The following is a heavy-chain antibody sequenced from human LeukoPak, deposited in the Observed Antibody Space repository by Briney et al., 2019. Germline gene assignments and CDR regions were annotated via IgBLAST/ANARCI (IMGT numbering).Heavy chain of an antibody. V-gene: IGHV3-7*01. CDR3: TSGGHMDV. CDR1: GFTFSSYW. CDR2: IKQDGSEK. Sequence: GGSLRLSCAASGFTFSSYWMSWVRQAPGKGLEWVANIKQDGSEKYYVDSVKGRFTISRDNAKNSVYLQMNSLRIEDTAVYYCTSGGHMDVWGEGTTVTVSS. J-gene: IGHJ6*03. D-gene: IGHD3-10*01.